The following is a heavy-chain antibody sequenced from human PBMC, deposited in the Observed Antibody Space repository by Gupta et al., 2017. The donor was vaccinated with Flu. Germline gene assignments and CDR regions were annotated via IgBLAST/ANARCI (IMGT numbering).Heavy chain of an antibody. Sequence: EVQLLESGGGLVQPGGSLRLSCAASGFTFSSYAMGWVRQAPGKGLEWVAAISGSGGSTYYADSVKGRFTISRDNSKNTLYLQMNSLRAEDTAVYYCANDYSNYSPIDYWGQGTLVTVSS. CDR2: ISGSGGST. J-gene: IGHJ4*02. V-gene: IGHV3-23*01. D-gene: IGHD4-4*01. CDR1: GFTFSSYA. CDR3: ANDYSNYSPIDY.